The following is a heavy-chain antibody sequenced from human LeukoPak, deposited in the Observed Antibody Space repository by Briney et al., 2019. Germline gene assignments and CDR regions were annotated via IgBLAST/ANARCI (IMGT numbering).Heavy chain of an antibody. D-gene: IGHD3-9*01. J-gene: IGHJ3*02. Sequence: SETLSLTCSVSGGSISGHYWSWLRHTPGKGLEWLGYIYYSGVTGVTDYNPSLKSRVTISVDTSKNQFSLKLSSVTAADTAVYYCARPTDILTGWDAFDIWGQGTMVTVSS. CDR1: GGSISGHY. CDR2: IYYSGVTGVT. CDR3: ARPTDILTGWDAFDI. V-gene: IGHV4-59*11.